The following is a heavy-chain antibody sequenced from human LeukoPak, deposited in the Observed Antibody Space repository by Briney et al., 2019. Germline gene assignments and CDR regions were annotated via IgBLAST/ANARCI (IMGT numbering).Heavy chain of an antibody. D-gene: IGHD5-12*01. CDR3: ATHRGYSGYDSFDY. J-gene: IGHJ4*02. CDR2: IRYDGSNK. V-gene: IGHV3-30*02. CDR1: GFTFSSYG. Sequence: GGSLRLSCAASGFTFSSYGMHWVRQAPGKGLEWVAFIRYDGSNKYYADSVKGRFTISRDNSKNTLYLQMNSLRAEDTAVYYCATHRGYSGYDSFDYWGQGTLVTVSS.